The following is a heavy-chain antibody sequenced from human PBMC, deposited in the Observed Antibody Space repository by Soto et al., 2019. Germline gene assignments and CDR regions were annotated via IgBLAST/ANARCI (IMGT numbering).Heavy chain of an antibody. CDR2: VSSDGSST. CDR3: TTNHMVGAVDY. D-gene: IGHD2-21*01. CDR1: GFTFSSYW. J-gene: IGHJ4*02. V-gene: IGHV3-74*01. Sequence: EVQMVESGGGLVQPGGSLRLSCAASGFTFSSYWMNWVRQAPGKGLVWVSRVSSDGSSTNYADSVEGRFTISRDNAKNTLHLQMDSLRAEDTAVYYCTTNHMVGAVDYWGQGTLVTVSS.